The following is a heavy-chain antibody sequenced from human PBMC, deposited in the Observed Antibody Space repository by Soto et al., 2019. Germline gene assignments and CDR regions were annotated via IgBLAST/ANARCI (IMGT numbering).Heavy chain of an antibody. CDR3: AKGGHYYDASYGAFDI. D-gene: IGHD3-22*01. J-gene: IGHJ3*02. CDR1: GFTPSNYD. V-gene: IGHV3-30*18. CDR2: ISYDGSNE. Sequence: QVQMVESGGGVVQPGRSLRLSCAASGFTPSNYDMHWVRQAPGKGLEWVAFISYDGSNEHYADSVKGRFTISRDNSKNTLYLQMNSLRPEDTAVYHCAKGGHYYDASYGAFDIWGQGTVVTVSS.